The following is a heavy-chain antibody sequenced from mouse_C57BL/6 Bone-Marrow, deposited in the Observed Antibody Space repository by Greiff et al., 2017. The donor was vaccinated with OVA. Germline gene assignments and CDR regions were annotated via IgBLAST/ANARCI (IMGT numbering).Heavy chain of an antibody. Sequence: EVQVVESEGGLVQPGSSMKLSCTASGFTFSDYYMAWVRQVPEKGLEWVANINYDGSSTYYLDSLKSRFIISRDNAKNILYLQMSSLKSEDTATYYCARDRANWDRDYYAMDYWGQGTSVTVSS. D-gene: IGHD4-1*01. CDR1: GFTFSDYY. V-gene: IGHV5-16*01. CDR2: INYDGSST. J-gene: IGHJ4*01. CDR3: ARDRANWDRDYYAMDY.